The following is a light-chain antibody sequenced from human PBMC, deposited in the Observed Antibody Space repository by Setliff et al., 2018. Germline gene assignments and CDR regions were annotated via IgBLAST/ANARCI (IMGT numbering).Light chain of an antibody. CDR3: AAWDDSLNGWV. CDR2: RNN. Sequence: QSALTQPPSASGTPGQRVTISCSGSSSNIGSNTVNWYQQLPGTAPKLLIYRNNQRPSGVPDRFSGSKSGTSASLAISGLQSEDEADYYCAAWDDSLNGWVFGTGTKVTVL. CDR1: SSNIGSNT. J-gene: IGLJ1*01. V-gene: IGLV1-44*01.